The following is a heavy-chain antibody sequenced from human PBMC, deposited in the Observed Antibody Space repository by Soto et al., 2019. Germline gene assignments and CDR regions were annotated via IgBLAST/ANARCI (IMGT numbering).Heavy chain of an antibody. CDR2: IYHSGST. CDR1: GYSISSGYY. D-gene: IGHD6-6*01. J-gene: IGHJ6*02. CDR3: ARSMYSTSAQLYYGMDV. Sequence: PSETLSLTCAVSGYSISSGYYWGWIRQPPGKGLEWIGGIYHSGSTYYNPSLKSRVTISVDTSKNQLSLKLSSATAADTAVYYCARSMYSTSAQLYYGMDVWGQGATVTVSS. V-gene: IGHV4-38-2*01.